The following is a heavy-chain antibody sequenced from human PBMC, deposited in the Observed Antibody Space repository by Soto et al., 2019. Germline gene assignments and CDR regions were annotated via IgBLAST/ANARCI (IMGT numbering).Heavy chain of an antibody. CDR1: GFTFSSYA. CDR3: AKSSLHDWNGNYFYYGMDV. V-gene: IGHV3-23*01. Sequence: GGSLRLSCAASGFTFSSYAMSWVRQAPGKGLEWVSSISSSSSYIYYADSVKGRFTISRDNSKNTLYLQMNSLRAKDTAVYYCAKSSLHDWNGNYFYYGMDVWGQGTTVTVSS. CDR2: ISSSSSYI. D-gene: IGHD1-1*01. J-gene: IGHJ6*02.